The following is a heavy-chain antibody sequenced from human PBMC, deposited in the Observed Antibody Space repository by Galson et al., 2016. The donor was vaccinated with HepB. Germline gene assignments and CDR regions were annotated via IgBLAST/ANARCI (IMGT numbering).Heavy chain of an antibody. CDR1: GFIFRTYW. V-gene: IGHV3-7*04. J-gene: IGHJ2*01. CDR2: IKQDGSDK. Sequence: SLRLSCAASGFIFRTYWMSWVRQAPGKGLEWVANIKQDGSDKDYVDSVKGRFTIPRANAQSSLFLQMNSLRAEDTAVYYWARGGDLRYFDWSSYWYFDLWGRGTLVTDSS. CDR3: ARGGDLRYFDWSSYWYFDL. D-gene: IGHD3-9*01.